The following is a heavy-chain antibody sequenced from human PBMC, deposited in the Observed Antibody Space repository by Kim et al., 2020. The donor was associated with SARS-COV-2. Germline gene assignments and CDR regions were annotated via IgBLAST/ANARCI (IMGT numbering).Heavy chain of an antibody. D-gene: IGHD4-4*01. Sequence: NTNNPTKFQGRVTITRDTTANTAYMDLRSLTFEDTAIYYCARDMNPTVYDYWGQGTLVTVSS. J-gene: IGHJ4*02. CDR3: ARDMNPTVYDY. V-gene: IGHV1-3*01. CDR2: NT.